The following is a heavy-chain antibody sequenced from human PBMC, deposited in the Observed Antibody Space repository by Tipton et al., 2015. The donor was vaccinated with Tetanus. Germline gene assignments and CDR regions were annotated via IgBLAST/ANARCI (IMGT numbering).Heavy chain of an antibody. J-gene: IGHJ4*02. CDR1: GASISSYY. D-gene: IGHD6-13*01. CDR3: ARGGIAAAGGGLDY. CDR2: IYYSGST. V-gene: IGHV4-59*01. Sequence: TLSLTCTVSGASISSYYWSWIRQPPGKGLEWIGYIYYSGSTNYNPSLKSRVTISVDTSKNQFSLKLSSVTAAGTAVYYCARGGIAAAGGGLDYWGQGTLVTVSS.